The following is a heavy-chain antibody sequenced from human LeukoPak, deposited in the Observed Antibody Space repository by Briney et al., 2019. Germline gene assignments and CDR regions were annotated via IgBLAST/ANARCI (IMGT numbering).Heavy chain of an antibody. Sequence: SETLSLTCAVYGGSFSGYYWSWIRQPPGKGLEWIGEINHSGSTNYNPSLKSRVTISVDRSKNQFSLKLSSVTAADTAVYYCASEDRLRYFDYWGQGTLVTVSS. CDR3: ASEDRLRYFDY. J-gene: IGHJ4*02. CDR2: INHSGST. CDR1: GGSFSGYY. D-gene: IGHD5-12*01. V-gene: IGHV4-34*01.